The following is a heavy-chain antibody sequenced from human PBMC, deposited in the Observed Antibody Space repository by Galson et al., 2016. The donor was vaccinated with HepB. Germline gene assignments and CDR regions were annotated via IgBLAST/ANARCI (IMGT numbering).Heavy chain of an antibody. CDR3: AREDYYDSSGYYPWYFDL. D-gene: IGHD3-22*01. Sequence: SLRLSCAASGFTFSSYWMSWVRQAPGKGLEWVANIKQDASEKYNVDSVKGRFTISRDNAKNSLYLQMNNLRAEDTAVYYCAREDYYDSSGYYPWYFDLWGRGTLVTVSS. CDR1: GFTFSSYW. V-gene: IGHV3-7*01. CDR2: IKQDASEK. J-gene: IGHJ2*01.